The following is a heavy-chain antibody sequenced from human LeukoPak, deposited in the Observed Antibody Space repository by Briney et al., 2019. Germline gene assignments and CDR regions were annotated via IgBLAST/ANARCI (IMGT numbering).Heavy chain of an antibody. CDR1: GFNFSSYG. CDR2: ISFDGSYK. J-gene: IGHJ4*02. Sequence: GRSLILSCAASGFNFSSYGMHWVRQAPGKGLEWVALISFDGSYKFYADSVKGRFTVSRDNAKNTLYLQMNSLRAEDTAVYYCARDTPDYWGQGTLVTVSS. V-gene: IGHV3-30*03. CDR3: ARDTPDY.